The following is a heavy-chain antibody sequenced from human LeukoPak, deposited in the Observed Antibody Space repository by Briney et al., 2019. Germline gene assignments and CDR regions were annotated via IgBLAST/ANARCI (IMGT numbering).Heavy chain of an antibody. CDR2: IYTSGST. CDR1: GGSISSSSYY. CDR3: AREPNNRSTGTT. Sequence: PSETLSLTCTVSGGSISSSSYYWSWIRQPAGKGLEWIGRIYTSGSTNYNPSLKSRVTISVDTSKNQFSLKLSSVTAADTAVYYCAREPNNRSTGTTWGQGTLVTVSS. D-gene: IGHD1-7*01. J-gene: IGHJ4*02. V-gene: IGHV4-61*02.